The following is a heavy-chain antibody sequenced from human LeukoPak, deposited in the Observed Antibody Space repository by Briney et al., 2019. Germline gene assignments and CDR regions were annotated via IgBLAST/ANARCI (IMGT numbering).Heavy chain of an antibody. V-gene: IGHV1-2*02. D-gene: IGHD3-3*01. Sequence: ASVKVSCKASGYTFTGDYIHWVRQAPGQGLEYMGWINPNSRGTNYVQKFQGRVTLTRDTSISTAYMELTRLRSDDTAVYYCVRGGFWSGYPASYYMDVWGTGTTVTVS. J-gene: IGHJ6*03. CDR3: VRGGFWSGYPASYYMDV. CDR2: INPNSRGT. CDR1: GYTFTGDY.